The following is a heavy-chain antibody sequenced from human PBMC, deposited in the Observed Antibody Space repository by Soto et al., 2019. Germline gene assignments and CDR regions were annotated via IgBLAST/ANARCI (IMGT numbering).Heavy chain of an antibody. CDR2: IYHGGTT. CDR3: ARVHVMVVAGSTFDY. J-gene: IGHJ4*03. D-gene: IGHD6-19*01. CDR1: GDSISSGYY. V-gene: IGHV4-38-2*02. Sequence: ESLSLNCTVSGDSISSGYYWGCIRQPPGEGPEWIASIYHGGTTFYNPSLKSRISISVDTSKNQFSLRLTSVTAADTATYYCARVHVMVVAGSTFDYWGRGTLVTVSS.